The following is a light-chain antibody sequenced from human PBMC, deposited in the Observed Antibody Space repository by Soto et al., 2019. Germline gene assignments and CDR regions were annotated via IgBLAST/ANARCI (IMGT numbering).Light chain of an antibody. Sequence: QSVLTQPPSASGTPGQRVAISCSGSSSNIGRNTVNWYQQLPGTAPKLLIYSNDERPSGVPDRFHGSKSGTSSSLAISGLQSEDEADYYCAAWDDSLNAYVFGTGTKLTVL. CDR2: SND. CDR1: SSNIGRNT. V-gene: IGLV1-44*01. J-gene: IGLJ1*01. CDR3: AAWDDSLNAYV.